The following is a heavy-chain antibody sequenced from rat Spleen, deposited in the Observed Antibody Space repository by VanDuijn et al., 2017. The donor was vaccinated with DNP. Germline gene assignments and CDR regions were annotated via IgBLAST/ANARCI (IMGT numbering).Heavy chain of an antibody. V-gene: IGHV5-7*01. Sequence: EVQLVESGGGLVQPGRSLKLSCAASGFTFSDYNMAWVRQVPKRGLEWVATIHSDGGTTYYGDSVKGRFTISRDNAKSSLYLQMNSLKSEDTATYYCTRGVYYGSSWAFDYWGHGVMVTVSS. J-gene: IGHJ2*01. CDR3: TRGVYYGSSWAFDY. CDR1: GFTFSDYN. D-gene: IGHD1-6*01. CDR2: IHSDGGTT.